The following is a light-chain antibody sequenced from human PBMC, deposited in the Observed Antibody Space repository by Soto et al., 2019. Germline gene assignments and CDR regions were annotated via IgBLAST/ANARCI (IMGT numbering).Light chain of an antibody. CDR2: AAS. J-gene: IGKJ5*01. CDR3: QQSCTTASIT. V-gene: IGKV1-39*01. Sequence: DIQMTQSPSSLSASVGDRVTITCRASQSISRNLNWYQHKPGKAPKLLIYAASSFQNGVPSRFSGGGSGTEFPLSISSLKTVDFGTYYCQQSCTTASITFGQGTRLEIK. CDR1: QSISRN.